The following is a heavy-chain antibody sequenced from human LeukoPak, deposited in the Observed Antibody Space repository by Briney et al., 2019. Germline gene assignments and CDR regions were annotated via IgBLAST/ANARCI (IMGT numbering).Heavy chain of an antibody. CDR3: ARNQMVRGVPTRWFDP. CDR1: GFTFSDYY. CDR2: ISSSGSTI. J-gene: IGHJ5*02. D-gene: IGHD3-10*01. V-gene: IGHV3-11*01. Sequence: GGSLRLSCAASGFTFSDYYMSWIRQAPGKGLEWVSYISSSGSTIYYAGSVKGRFTISRDNAKNSLYLQMNSLRAEDTAVYYCARNQMVRGVPTRWFDPWGQGTLVTVSS.